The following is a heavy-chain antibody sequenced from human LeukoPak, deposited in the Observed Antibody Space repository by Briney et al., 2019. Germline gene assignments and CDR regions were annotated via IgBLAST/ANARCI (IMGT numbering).Heavy chain of an antibody. J-gene: IGHJ3*02. V-gene: IGHV3-66*01. CDR1: GFTFSSYW. CDR3: ARDSVFFDDAFDI. D-gene: IGHD3/OR15-3a*01. Sequence: GGSLRLSCAASGFTFSSYWMSWVRQAPGKGLEWVSGIYGGGTTYYADSVKGRFTISRDNSKNTLYLQMNSLRAEDTAVYYCARDSVFFDDAFDIWGQGTMVTVSS. CDR2: IYGGGTT.